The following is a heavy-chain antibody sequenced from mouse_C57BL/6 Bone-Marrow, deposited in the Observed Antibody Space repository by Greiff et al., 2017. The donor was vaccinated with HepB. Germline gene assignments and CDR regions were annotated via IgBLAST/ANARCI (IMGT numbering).Heavy chain of an antibody. CDR1: GYTFTDYY. CDR2: INPNNGGT. J-gene: IGHJ4*01. D-gene: IGHD2-5*01. Sequence: VQLQQSGPELVKPGASVKISCKASGYTFTDYYMNWVKQSHGKSLEWIGDINPNNGGTSYNQKFKGKATLTVDKSSITAYMELRSMTSEDSAVYYCARDYSNYVGYAMDYWGQGPSVTFAS. CDR3: ARDYSNYVGYAMDY. V-gene: IGHV1-26*01.